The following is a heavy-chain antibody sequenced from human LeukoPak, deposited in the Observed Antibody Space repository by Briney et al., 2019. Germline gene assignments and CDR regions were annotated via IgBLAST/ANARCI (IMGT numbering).Heavy chain of an antibody. CDR1: GFTFSSYS. CDR2: ISTSSNTI. J-gene: IGHJ5*02. Sequence: GGSLRLSCAASGFTFSSYSMDWVRQAPGKGLEWVSYISTSSNTIHYADSVKGRFTISRDNAKNSLYLQMSSLRDEDTAVYYCARDRGTSGYLPWGQGTLVTVSS. V-gene: IGHV3-48*02. D-gene: IGHD3-22*01. CDR3: ARDRGTSGYLP.